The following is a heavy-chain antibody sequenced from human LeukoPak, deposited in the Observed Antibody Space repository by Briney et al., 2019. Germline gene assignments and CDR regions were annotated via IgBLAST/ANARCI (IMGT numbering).Heavy chain of an antibody. CDR3: AKRSGSYLPKTYFDY. V-gene: IGHV3-23*01. CDR2: ISGSGGSI. J-gene: IGHJ4*02. Sequence: GGSLRLSCAASGFTFGSYAMRWVRQAPGKGLEWVSAISGSGGSIYYADSVKGRFTISRDNSKNTLYLQMNSLRAEDTAVYYCAKRSGSYLPKTYFDYWGQGTLVTVSS. D-gene: IGHD1-26*01. CDR1: GFTFGSYA.